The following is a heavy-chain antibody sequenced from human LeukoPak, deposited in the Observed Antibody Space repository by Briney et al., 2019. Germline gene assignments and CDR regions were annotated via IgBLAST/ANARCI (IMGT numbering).Heavy chain of an antibody. CDR2: IYYSGST. Sequence: PSETLSLTCTVSGGSISSYYWSWIRQPPGKGLEGIGYIYYSGSTNYNPSPKSRVTISVDTSKNQFSLKLSSVTAADTAVYYCARVLNLSSSSGRRGAFDIWGQGTMVTVSS. CDR1: GGSISSYY. V-gene: IGHV4-59*01. CDR3: ARVLNLSSSSGRRGAFDI. D-gene: IGHD6-13*01. J-gene: IGHJ3*02.